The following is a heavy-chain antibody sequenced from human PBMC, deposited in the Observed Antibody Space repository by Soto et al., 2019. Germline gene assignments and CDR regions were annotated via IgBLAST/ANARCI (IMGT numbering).Heavy chain of an antibody. J-gene: IGHJ4*02. CDR2: ISSTGSTI. Sequence: QVQLVESGGGLVKPGGSLRLSCAASGLPFSEYFMSWIRQPPGKGLEWVAYISSTGSTIYYADSVRGRFSISRVNGINSLYLQMDSLRAEDPAIYYCARGGWDALDHWGQGTLVTVSS. V-gene: IGHV3-11*01. D-gene: IGHD6-19*01. CDR3: ARGGWDALDH. CDR1: GLPFSEYF.